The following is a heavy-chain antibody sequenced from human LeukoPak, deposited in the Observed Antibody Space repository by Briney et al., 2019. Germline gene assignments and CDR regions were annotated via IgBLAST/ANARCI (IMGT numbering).Heavy chain of an antibody. CDR2: ITSGGDYI. D-gene: IGHD3-9*01. V-gene: IGHV3-21*01. J-gene: IGHJ4*02. Sequence: GGSLRLSCAASGFTFNTFNMNWVRQAPGKGLGWVSSITSGGDYIYYADSVKGRFTTSRDNAKNSLSLQLNSLRVEDTAVYYCARGHYDVLAASYKWTPDYWGQGTLVTVSS. CDR3: ARGHYDVLAASYKWTPDY. CDR1: GFTFNTFN.